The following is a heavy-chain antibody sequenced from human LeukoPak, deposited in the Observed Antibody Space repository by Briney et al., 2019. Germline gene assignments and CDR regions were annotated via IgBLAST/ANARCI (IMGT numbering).Heavy chain of an antibody. CDR3: AREGGPYRPLDY. V-gene: IGHV4-4*02. CDR2: ANIQGST. J-gene: IGHJ4*02. Sequence: SETLSLTCGVSGGSISNTNWWTGVRQPPGKGMGWIGEANIQGSTNYNPSLKSRVAISVDKSENHISLKLTSVTAADTAVYYCAREGGPYRPLDYSGQGTLVTVAS. CDR1: GGSISNTNW.